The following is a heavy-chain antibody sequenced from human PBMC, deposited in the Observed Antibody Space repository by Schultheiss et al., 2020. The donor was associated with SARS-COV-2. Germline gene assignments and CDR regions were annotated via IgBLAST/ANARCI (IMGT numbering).Heavy chain of an antibody. V-gene: IGHV1-3*01. Sequence: GESLKISCKGSGYTFTGYYMHWVRQAPGQGLEWMGGINAGNGNTTYAQKFQGRVTITRDTSASTAYMELSSLRSEDTAVYYCARTALRFNYYGMDVWGQGTTVTVSS. D-gene: IGHD4-17*01. CDR3: ARTALRFNYYGMDV. J-gene: IGHJ6*02. CDR2: INAGNGNT. CDR1: GYTFTGYY.